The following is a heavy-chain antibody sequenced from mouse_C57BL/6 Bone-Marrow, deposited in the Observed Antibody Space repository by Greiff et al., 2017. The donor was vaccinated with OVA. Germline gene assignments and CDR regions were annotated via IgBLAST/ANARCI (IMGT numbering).Heavy chain of an antibody. CDR3: ATPRGAMDY. CDR1: GFTFSDYG. D-gene: IGHD3-3*01. V-gene: IGHV5-17*01. J-gene: IGHJ4*01. CDR2: ISSGSSTI. Sequence: EVKLQESGGGLVKPGGSLKLSCAASGFTFSDYGMHWVRQAPEKGLEWVAYISSGSSTIYYADTVKGRFTISRDNAKNTLFLQMTSLRSEDTAMYYCATPRGAMDYWGQGTSVTVSS.